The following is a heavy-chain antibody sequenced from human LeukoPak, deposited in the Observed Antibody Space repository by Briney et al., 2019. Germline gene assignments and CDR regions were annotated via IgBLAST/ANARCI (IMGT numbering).Heavy chain of an antibody. CDR1: GGSFSGYY. V-gene: IGHV4-34*01. J-gene: IGHJ5*02. CDR2: INHSGST. Sequence: PSETLSLTCAVYGGSFSGYYWSWIRQPPGKGLEWIGEINHSGSTNYNPSLKSRVTISVDTSKNQISLKLSSVTAADTAVYYCARNPRRKQWLVHNWFDPWGQGTLVTVSS. D-gene: IGHD6-19*01. CDR3: ARNPRRKQWLVHNWFDP.